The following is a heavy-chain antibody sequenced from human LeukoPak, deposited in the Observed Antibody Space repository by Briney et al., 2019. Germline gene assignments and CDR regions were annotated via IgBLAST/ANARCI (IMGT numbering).Heavy chain of an antibody. CDR1: GDSINSLDL. J-gene: IGHJ4*02. D-gene: IGHD3-22*01. CDR3: AGLVGRYSSGLYYYYFDY. CDR2: MYLSGTT. V-gene: IGHV4-4*02. Sequence: SETLSLTCTVSGDSINSLDLWSWVRQPPGKGLEWIGVMYLSGTTHSNPSVKSRVTISIDKSKNQFFLNLSSVTAADTAVYYCAGLVGRYSSGLYYYYFDYWGQGTLVTVSS.